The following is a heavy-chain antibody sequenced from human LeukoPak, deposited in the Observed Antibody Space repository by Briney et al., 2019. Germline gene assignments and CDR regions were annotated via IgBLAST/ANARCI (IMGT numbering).Heavy chain of an antibody. CDR2: ISYDGSNK. CDR1: GFTFSSYG. CDR3: AKDEYFDWLLSGIDY. J-gene: IGHJ4*02. D-gene: IGHD3-9*01. Sequence: GRSLRLSCAASGFTFSSYGMHWVRQAPGKGLEWVAVISYDGSNKYYAHSVKGRFTISRDNSKNTLYLQMNSLRAEDTAVYYCAKDEYFDWLLSGIDYWGQGTLVTVSS. V-gene: IGHV3-30*18.